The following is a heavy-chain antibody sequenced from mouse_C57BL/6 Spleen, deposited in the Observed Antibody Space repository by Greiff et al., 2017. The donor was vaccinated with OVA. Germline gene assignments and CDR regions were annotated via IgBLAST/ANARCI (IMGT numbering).Heavy chain of an antibody. J-gene: IGHJ1*03. V-gene: IGHV5-4*01. Sequence: EVKVEESGGGLVKPGGSLKLSCAASGFTFSSYAMSWVRQTPEKRLEWVATISDGGSYTYYPDNVKGRFTISRDNAKNNLYLQMSHLKSEDTAMYYCAREGTTVVAWYFDVWGTGTTVTVSS. D-gene: IGHD1-1*01. CDR2: ISDGGSYT. CDR1: GFTFSSYA. CDR3: AREGTTVVAWYFDV.